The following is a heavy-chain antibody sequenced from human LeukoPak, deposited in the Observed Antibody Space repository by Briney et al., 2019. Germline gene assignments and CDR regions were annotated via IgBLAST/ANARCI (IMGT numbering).Heavy chain of an antibody. J-gene: IGHJ5*02. CDR3: AKDSTA. CDR2: IRSKANSYAT. V-gene: IGHV3-73*01. CDR1: GFTFSGSA. Sequence: GGSLRLSCAASGFTFSGSATHWFRQASEKGLEWVGRIRSKANSYATAYAASVKGRFTISRDDSKNTAYLQMNSLKTEDTAVYYCAKDSTAWGQGTLVTVSS. D-gene: IGHD2-15*01.